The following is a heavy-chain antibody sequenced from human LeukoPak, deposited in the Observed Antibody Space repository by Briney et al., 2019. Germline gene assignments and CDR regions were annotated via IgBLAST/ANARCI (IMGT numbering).Heavy chain of an antibody. Sequence: PSETLSLTCSVSDDSITMYYWTWIRQPPGKGLEWIGYIYYSGSTNYNPSLKSRVTISVDTSKNQFSLKLSSVTAADTAVYYCARTTYYYDSSGYRFGAFDIWGQGTMVTVSS. V-gene: IGHV4-59*01. CDR3: ARTTYYYDSSGYRFGAFDI. J-gene: IGHJ3*02. CDR2: IYYSGST. D-gene: IGHD3-22*01. CDR1: DDSITMYY.